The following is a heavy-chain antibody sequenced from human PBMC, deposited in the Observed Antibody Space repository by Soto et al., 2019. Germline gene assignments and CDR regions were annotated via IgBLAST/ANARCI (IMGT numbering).Heavy chain of an antibody. V-gene: IGHV3-23*01. D-gene: IGHD1-1*01. CDR3: ARSEMTYNWND. Sequence: EVQLLESGGDSVQPGGSLRLACAASGFTFRGDAMSWVRQAPGKGLEWVSSISGSGEMTHYAESVKGRFTISRDNSKNTLYLQMESLRAEDTALYYCARSEMTYNWNDWGQGTLVTVSS. CDR2: ISGSGEMT. CDR1: GFTFRGDA. J-gene: IGHJ4*02.